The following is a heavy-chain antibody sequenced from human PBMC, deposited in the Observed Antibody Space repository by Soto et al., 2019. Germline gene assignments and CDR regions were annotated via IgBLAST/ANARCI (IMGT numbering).Heavy chain of an antibody. CDR3: AKVGDYDFWSGYFNYYYYGMDV. D-gene: IGHD3-3*01. V-gene: IGHV3-30*18. CDR2: ISYDGSNK. J-gene: IGHJ6*02. CDR1: GFTFSSYG. Sequence: GGSLRLSCAASGFTFSSYGMHWVRQAPGKGLEWVAVISYDGSNKYYADSVKGRFTISRDNSKKTLYLQMNSLRAEDTAVYYCAKVGDYDFWSGYFNYYYYGMDVWGQGTTVTVSS.